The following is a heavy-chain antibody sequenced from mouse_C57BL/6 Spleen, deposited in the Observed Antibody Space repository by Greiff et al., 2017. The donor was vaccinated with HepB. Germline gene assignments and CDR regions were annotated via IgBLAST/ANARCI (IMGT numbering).Heavy chain of an antibody. CDR2: IHPNSGST. D-gene: IGHD2-4*01. Sequence: VQLQQPGAELVKPGASVKLSCKASGYTFTSYWMHWVKQRPGQGLEWIGMIHPNSGSTNYNEKFKSKATLTVDKSSSTAYMQLSSLTSEDSAVYYCALLGDYGWFAYWGQGTLVTVSA. CDR1: GYTFTSYW. J-gene: IGHJ3*01. V-gene: IGHV1-64*01. CDR3: ALLGDYGWFAY.